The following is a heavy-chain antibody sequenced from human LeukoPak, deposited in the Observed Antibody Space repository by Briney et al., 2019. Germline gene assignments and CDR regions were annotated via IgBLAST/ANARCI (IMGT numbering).Heavy chain of an antibody. CDR1: GGSFSSYY. CDR2: IYYSGST. J-gene: IGHJ3*02. Sequence: KPSETLSLTCAVYGGSFSSYYWSWIRQPPGKGLEWIGYIYYSGSTNYNPSLKSRVTISVDTSKNQFSLKLSSVTAADTAVYYCARDVLYPRNDAFDIWGQGTMVTVSS. D-gene: IGHD2-2*02. V-gene: IGHV4-59*01. CDR3: ARDVLYPRNDAFDI.